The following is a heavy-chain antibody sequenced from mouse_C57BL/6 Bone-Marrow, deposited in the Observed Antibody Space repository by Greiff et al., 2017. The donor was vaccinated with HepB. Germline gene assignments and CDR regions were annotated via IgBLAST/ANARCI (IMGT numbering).Heavy chain of an antibody. D-gene: IGHD2-3*01. J-gene: IGHJ1*03. CDR1: GYTFTSYW. Sequence: VQLQQPGTELVKPGASVKLSCKASGYTFTSYWMHWVKQRPGQGLEWIGNINPSNGGTNYNEKFKSKATLTVAKSSSTAYMQLSSLTSEDSAVYYCARELGGYYHFDVWGTGTTVTVSS. V-gene: IGHV1-53*01. CDR2: INPSNGGT. CDR3: ARELGGYYHFDV.